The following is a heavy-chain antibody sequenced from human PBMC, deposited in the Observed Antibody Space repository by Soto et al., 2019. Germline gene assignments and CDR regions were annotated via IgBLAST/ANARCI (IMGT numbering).Heavy chain of an antibody. CDR2: IYPGDSDT. CDR1: GYSFTSYW. D-gene: IGHD2-2*01. CDR3: ALSALYCSSTSCYDGWDGMDV. J-gene: IGHJ6*02. Sequence: GESLKISCKGSGYSFTSYWIGWVRQMPGKGLEWMGIIYPGDSDTRCSPSFQGQVTISADKSISTAYLQWSSLKASDTAMYYCALSALYCSSTSCYDGWDGMDVWGQGTTVTVSS. V-gene: IGHV5-51*01.